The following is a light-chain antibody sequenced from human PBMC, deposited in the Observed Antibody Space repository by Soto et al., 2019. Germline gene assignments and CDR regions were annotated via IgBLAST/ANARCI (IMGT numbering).Light chain of an antibody. Sequence: QSALTQPPSASGSPGQSVTISCTGTTSDIGAYNYVSWYQQRPGKAPKLIIYEVTKRPSGVPDRFSGSKSGNTASLTVSGLRADDEADYYCSSYAGSNNLLFGGGTKLTVL. CDR2: EVT. CDR1: TSDIGAYNY. V-gene: IGLV2-8*01. CDR3: SSYAGSNNLL. J-gene: IGLJ2*01.